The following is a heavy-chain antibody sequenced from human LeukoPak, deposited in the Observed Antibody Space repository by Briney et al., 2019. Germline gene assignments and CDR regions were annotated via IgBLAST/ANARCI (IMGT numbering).Heavy chain of an antibody. Sequence: ASVKVSCKASGYTFTGYYMHWVRQAPGQGLEWMGWINPNSGGTNYAQKFQGGVTMTRDTSISTAYMELSRLRSDDTAVYYCARAMVRGVIHLLVYWGQGTLVTVSS. D-gene: IGHD3-10*01. J-gene: IGHJ4*02. CDR3: ARAMVRGVIHLLVY. CDR2: INPNSGGT. CDR1: GYTFTGYY. V-gene: IGHV1-2*02.